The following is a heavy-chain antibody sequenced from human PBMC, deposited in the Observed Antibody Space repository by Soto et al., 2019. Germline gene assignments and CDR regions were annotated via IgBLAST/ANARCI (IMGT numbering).Heavy chain of an antibody. V-gene: IGHV1-18*01. CDR2: ISACNGNT. CDR3: ARGGKYCTNDVCPFYGLAG. J-gene: IGHJ6*02. Sequence: QVQLVQSGAEVKKPGASVKVSCKASGYTFTSYGTSWVRQAPGQGLEWMGWISACNGNTNYAQKLQDRVTITTDTSTSTANLELRSPISADTPIYDCARGGKYCTNDVCPFYGLAGWGQRTTATVSS. CDR1: GYTFTSYG. D-gene: IGHD2-8*01.